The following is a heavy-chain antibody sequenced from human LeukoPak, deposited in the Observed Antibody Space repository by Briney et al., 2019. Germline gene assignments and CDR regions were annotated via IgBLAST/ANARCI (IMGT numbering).Heavy chain of an antibody. CDR3: ARADCSGGSCPFDY. CDR1: GGSISSGDYY. J-gene: IGHJ4*02. D-gene: IGHD2-15*01. V-gene: IGHV4-30-4*01. CDR2: IYYSGST. Sequence: SETLSLTCTVSGGSISSGDYYWSWIRQPPGKGLEWIGYIYYSGSTYYNPSLKSRVTISVDTSKNQFSLKLSTVTAADTAVYYCARADCSGGSCPFDYWGQGTLVTVSS.